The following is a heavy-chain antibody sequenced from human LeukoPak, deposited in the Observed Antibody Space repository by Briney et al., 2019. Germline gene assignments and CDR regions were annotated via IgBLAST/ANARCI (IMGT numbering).Heavy chain of an antibody. CDR3: ARGLNRGYIYGSIFDY. Sequence: PETLSLTCTVSGGSISSYYWSWIRQPPGKGLEWIGSIYYSGSTNYSPSLKSRISMSVDTSKNQFSLKLSSVTAADTAVYYCARGLNRGYIYGSIFDYWGQGTLVSVSS. J-gene: IGHJ4*02. CDR1: GGSISSYY. V-gene: IGHV4-59*01. D-gene: IGHD5-18*01. CDR2: IYYSGST.